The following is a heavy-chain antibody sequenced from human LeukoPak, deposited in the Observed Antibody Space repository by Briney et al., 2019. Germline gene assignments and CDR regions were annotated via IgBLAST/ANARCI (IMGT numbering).Heavy chain of an antibody. J-gene: IGHJ6*02. CDR1: GGTFSSYA. Sequence: SVKVSCKASGGTFSSYAISWVRQAPGQGLEWMGRIIPIFGIANYAQKFQGRVTITADKSTSTAYMELSSLRSEDTAVYHCARAGLGSMDVWGQGTTVTVSS. CDR2: IIPIFGIA. CDR3: ARAGLGSMDV. D-gene: IGHD3-10*01. V-gene: IGHV1-69*04.